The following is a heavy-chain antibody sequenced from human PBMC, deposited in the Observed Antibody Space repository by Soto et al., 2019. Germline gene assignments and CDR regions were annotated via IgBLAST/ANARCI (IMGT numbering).Heavy chain of an antibody. D-gene: IGHD3-16*02. CDR2: ISSSSSTI. CDR1: GFTFSSYS. Sequence: GSLRLSCAASGFTFSSYSMNWVRQAPGKGLEWVSYISSSSSTIYYADSVKGRFTTSRDNAKNSLYLQMNSLRAEDTAVYYCASYYDYIWGSYRTIDYWGQGTLVNVSS. V-gene: IGHV3-48*01. CDR3: ASYYDYIWGSYRTIDY. J-gene: IGHJ4*02.